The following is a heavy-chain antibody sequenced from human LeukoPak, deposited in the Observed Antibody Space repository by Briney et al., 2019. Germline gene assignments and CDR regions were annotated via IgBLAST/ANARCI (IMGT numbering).Heavy chain of an antibody. CDR2: ISYDGSNK. Sequence: PGRFLRLSCAASGFTFSSYAMHWVRQAPGKGLEWVAVISYDGSNKYYADSVKGRFTISRDNSKNTLYLQMNSLRAEDTAVYYCATNTETYYYDSSGYYYASWGQGTLVTVSS. D-gene: IGHD3-22*01. J-gene: IGHJ5*02. CDR3: ATNTETYYYDSSGYYYAS. V-gene: IGHV3-30-3*01. CDR1: GFTFSSYA.